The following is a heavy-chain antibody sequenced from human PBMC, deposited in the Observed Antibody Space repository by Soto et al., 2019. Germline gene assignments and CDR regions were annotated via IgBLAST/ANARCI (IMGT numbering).Heavy chain of an antibody. J-gene: IGHJ5*02. D-gene: IGHD2-21*01. CDR2: MNPNSGNT. CDR1: GYTFTSYD. CDR3: ARKRRDSISWYNWFDP. V-gene: IGHV1-8*01. Sequence: ASVKVSCKASGYTFTSYDINWVRQATGQGLEWMGWMNPNSGNTGSAQKFQGRVTMTRNTSISTAYMELTSLRPEDTAVYYCARKRRDSISWYNWFDPWGQGTPAPVSS.